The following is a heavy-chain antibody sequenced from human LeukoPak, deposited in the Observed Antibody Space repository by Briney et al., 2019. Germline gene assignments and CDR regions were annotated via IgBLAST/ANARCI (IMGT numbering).Heavy chain of an antibody. CDR2: IYYSGRT. V-gene: IGHV4-39*01. J-gene: IGHJ4*02. CDR3: ARHYGGGVDY. D-gene: IGHD4-23*01. CDR1: GGSISSSSYY. Sequence: PSETLSLTCTVSGGSISSSSYYWGWIRQPPGKGLEWIGSIYYSGRTYYNPSLKSRVTISVDTSKNQFSLKLSSVTAADTAVYYCARHYGGGVDYWGQGTLVTVSS.